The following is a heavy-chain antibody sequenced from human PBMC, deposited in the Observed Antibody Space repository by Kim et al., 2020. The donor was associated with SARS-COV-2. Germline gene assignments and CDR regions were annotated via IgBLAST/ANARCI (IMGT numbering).Heavy chain of an antibody. V-gene: IGHV3-23*01. CDR1: GFTFSSYA. D-gene: IGHD6-6*01. CDR2: ISGSGGST. Sequence: GGSLRLSCAASGFTFSSYAMSWVRQAPGKGLEWVSAISGSGGSTHYADSVKGRFTISRDNSKNTLYLQMNSLRAEDTAVYYCAKDRLSSSSWEGWFDPWGQGTLVTVSS. J-gene: IGHJ5*02. CDR3: AKDRLSSSSWEGWFDP.